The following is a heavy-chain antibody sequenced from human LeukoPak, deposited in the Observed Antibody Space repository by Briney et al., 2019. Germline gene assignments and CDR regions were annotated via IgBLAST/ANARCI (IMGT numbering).Heavy chain of an antibody. J-gene: IGHJ6*02. CDR3: ATSTVTTGYYGMDV. CDR2: FDPEDGET. V-gene: IGHV1-24*01. Sequence: ASVKVSCKVSGYTLTELSMHWVRQAPGKGLEWMGGFDPEDGETIYAQKFQGRVTMTEDTSTDTAYMELSSLRSEDTAVYYCATSTVTTGYYGMDVWGQGTLVTVSS. CDR1: GYTLTELS. D-gene: IGHD4-17*01.